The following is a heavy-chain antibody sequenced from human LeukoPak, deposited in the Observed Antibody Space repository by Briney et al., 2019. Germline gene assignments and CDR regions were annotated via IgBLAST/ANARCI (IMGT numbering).Heavy chain of an antibody. Sequence: GGSLSLSCGASGFTFSGSAMHWVRQASGKGLEWVGRIRSKANSYAPAYAASEKGRVTISRDDSKNTAYLQIDSLKTEDTAVYYCTRLYCYGSGSWGQGTLVTVSS. CDR2: IRSKANSYAP. CDR1: GFTFSGSA. J-gene: IGHJ4*02. D-gene: IGHD3-10*01. V-gene: IGHV3-73*01. CDR3: TRLYCYGSGS.